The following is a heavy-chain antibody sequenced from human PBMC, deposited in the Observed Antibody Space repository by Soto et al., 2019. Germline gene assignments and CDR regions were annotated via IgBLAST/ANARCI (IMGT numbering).Heavy chain of an antibody. Sequence: GGSLRLSCAASGFTFREYGMHWVRQAPGKGLEWVAVIWHDGSNEDYAAPLKGRFTISRDDSKNMFYLQMNSLKVEDTAVYYCFTDREFRPAYWGQGTLVTVSS. CDR2: IWHDGSNE. CDR3: FTDREFRPAY. CDR1: GFTFREYG. V-gene: IGHV3-33*01. J-gene: IGHJ4*02. D-gene: IGHD3-22*01.